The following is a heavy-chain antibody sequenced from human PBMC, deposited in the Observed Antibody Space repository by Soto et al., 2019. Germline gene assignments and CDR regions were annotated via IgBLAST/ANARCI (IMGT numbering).Heavy chain of an antibody. V-gene: IGHV3-53*01. J-gene: IGHJ6*02. CDR3: VRPLSSGRNYGQDG. CDR2: IYYNGTT. D-gene: IGHD3-10*01. Sequence: VHLVESGGGLIQPGRSLRLSCAASGLTVGDNYMSWVRQAPGMGLEWVSAIYYNGTTYYADSVKGRFTISRDTSKNTLSLQMDSLRVEDTAVYYCVRPLSSGRNYGQDGWGPGTTVTVSS. CDR1: GLTVGDNY.